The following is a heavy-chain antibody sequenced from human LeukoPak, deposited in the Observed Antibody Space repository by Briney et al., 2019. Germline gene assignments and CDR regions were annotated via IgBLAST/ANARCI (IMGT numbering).Heavy chain of an antibody. J-gene: IGHJ6*03. CDR2: IYTSGST. D-gene: IGHD6-6*01. CDR1: GGSISSYY. Sequence: SETLSLTCTVSGGSISSYYWSWIRQPAGKGLEWIGRIYTSGSTNYNPSLKSRVTMSVDTSKNQFSLKLSSVTAADTAAYYCARNRIAARRDYYYYMDVWGKGTTVTVSS. CDR3: ARNRIAARRDYYYYMDV. V-gene: IGHV4-4*07.